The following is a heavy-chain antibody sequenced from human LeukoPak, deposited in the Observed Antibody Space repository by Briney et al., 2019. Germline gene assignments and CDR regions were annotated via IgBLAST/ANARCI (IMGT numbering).Heavy chain of an antibody. J-gene: IGHJ3*01. CDR1: GISSNN. V-gene: IGHV3-48*04. CDR2: INVNSRTT. Sequence: GGSLRLSCGGSGISSNNMSWFRQSPGKRLDWLSYINVNSRTTYYADSVKGRFTISRDNAKSSLYLQMNSLQVEDTAIYYCATDDFYGSLPVWGQGTLVTVSS. D-gene: IGHD2-15*01. CDR3: ATDDFYGSLPV.